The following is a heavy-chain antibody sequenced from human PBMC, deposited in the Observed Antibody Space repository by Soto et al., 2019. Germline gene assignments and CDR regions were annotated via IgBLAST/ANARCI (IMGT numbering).Heavy chain of an antibody. CDR2: IYYSGST. D-gene: IGHD3-3*01. Sequence: SETLCLTCTVAGGSISSYYWSWIRQPPGKGLEWIGYIYYSGSTNYNPSLKSRVTISVDTSKDQFSLKLSSVTAADTAVYYCAGTNYDFWSGYPSIHFDYWGQGTLVTVSS. J-gene: IGHJ4*02. V-gene: IGHV4-59*08. CDR3: AGTNYDFWSGYPSIHFDY. CDR1: GGSISSYY.